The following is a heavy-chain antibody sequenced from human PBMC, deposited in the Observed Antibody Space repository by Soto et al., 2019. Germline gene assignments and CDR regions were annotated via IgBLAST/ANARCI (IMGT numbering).Heavy chain of an antibody. D-gene: IGHD3-10*01. CDR3: ARHLSRPIYYYGSGSYYNNYYYYYGMDV. V-gene: IGHV5-51*01. CDR2: IYPGDSDT. J-gene: IGHJ6*01. CDR1: GYRFTSYW. Sequence: ESLKVSYQASGYRFTSYWIVWVRQMPGKGLEWMGIIYPGDSDTRYSPSFQGQVTISADKSISTAYLQWSSLKASDTAMYYCARHLSRPIYYYGSGSYYNNYYYYYGMDVWGQGTTVTVSS.